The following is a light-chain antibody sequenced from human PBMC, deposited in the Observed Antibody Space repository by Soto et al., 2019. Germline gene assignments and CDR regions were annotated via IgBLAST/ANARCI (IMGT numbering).Light chain of an antibody. CDR3: QQYYSTPQT. CDR1: QSVLYSSNNKNY. V-gene: IGKV4-1*01. CDR2: WAS. Sequence: DIVMTQSPDSLAVSLGERATINCKSSQSVLYSSNNKNYLAWYQRKPGQPPKLLIYWASTRESGVPDRFSGSGSGTDFTLTISSLQAEDLAVYYCQQYYSTPQTFGQGTKLEIK. J-gene: IGKJ2*01.